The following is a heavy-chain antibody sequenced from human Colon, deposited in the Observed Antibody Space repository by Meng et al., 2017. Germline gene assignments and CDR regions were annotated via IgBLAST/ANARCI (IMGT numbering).Heavy chain of an antibody. CDR3: ARDIPGRLFDN. V-gene: IGHV3-21*01. J-gene: IGHJ4*02. Sequence: EVQLVESGGGLVKPGGSLRLSGAASGFTFSSHRMNWVRQAPGKGLEWVSTISSGSNFIYYADSLKGRFTISRDNAKNSLYLQIDSLRAEDTAVYYCARDIPGRLFDNWGQGTLVTVSS. D-gene: IGHD6-6*01. CDR1: GFTFSSHR. CDR2: ISSGSNFI.